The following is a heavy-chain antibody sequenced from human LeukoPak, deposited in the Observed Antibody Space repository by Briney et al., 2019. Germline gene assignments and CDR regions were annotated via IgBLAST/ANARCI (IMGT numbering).Heavy chain of an antibody. CDR3: ARVAGIAARRDFDY. D-gene: IGHD6-6*01. V-gene: IGHV3-11*06. CDR1: GIPFGDYY. Sequence: GGSLRLSCVVSGIPFGDYYMNWIRQAPGKGLEWISYISSSSSYTDYADSVKGRFTISRDNAKNSLYLQMNSLRAEDTAVYYCARVAGIAARRDFDYWGQGTLVTVSS. J-gene: IGHJ4*02. CDR2: ISSSSSYT.